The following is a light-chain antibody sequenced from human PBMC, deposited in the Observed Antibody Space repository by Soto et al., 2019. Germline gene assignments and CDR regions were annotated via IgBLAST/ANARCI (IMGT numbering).Light chain of an antibody. Sequence: DMQMTQSPSSLSASVGDRVSITCRSSQNISNYLHWYQQRPGKAPKLLIYAASNLRSGVPSRFSGSGSGTDFTLTISSLQSEDFAVYYCQQRSNWPKTFGQGTKVEIK. CDR2: AAS. V-gene: IGKV1-39*01. J-gene: IGKJ1*01. CDR3: QQRSNWPKT. CDR1: QNISNY.